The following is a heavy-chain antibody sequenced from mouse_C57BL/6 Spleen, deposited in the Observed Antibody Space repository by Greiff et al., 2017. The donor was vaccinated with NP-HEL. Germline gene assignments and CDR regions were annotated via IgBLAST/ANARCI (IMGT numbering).Heavy chain of an antibody. CDR1: GFSFNTYA. CDR3: VRHRDYDGPFAY. J-gene: IGHJ3*01. V-gene: IGHV10-1*01. D-gene: IGHD2-4*01. Sequence: EVQLVESGGGLVQPKGSLKLSCAASGFSFNTYAMNWVRQAPGKGLEWVARIRSKSNNYATYYADSVKDRFTISRDDSESMLYLQMNNLKTEDTAMYYCVRHRDYDGPFAYWGQGTLVTVSA. CDR2: IRSKSNNYAT.